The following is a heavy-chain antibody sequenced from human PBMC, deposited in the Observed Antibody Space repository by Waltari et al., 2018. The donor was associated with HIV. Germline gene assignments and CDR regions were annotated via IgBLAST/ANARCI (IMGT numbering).Heavy chain of an antibody. CDR1: GFTLDDFA. V-gene: IGHV3-49*04. CDR3: ARDRDDGLDV. J-gene: IGHJ6*02. Sequence: ELQLVESGGGLVQPGRSLRLTCRASGFTLDDFAVTWVRQAPGKGLEWVGFHRNKPYGGTTEFAASVKGRFTISRDESKSIAFLQMNSLKAEDTAVYYCARDRDDGLDVWGQGTTVIVS. CDR2: HRNKPYGGTT.